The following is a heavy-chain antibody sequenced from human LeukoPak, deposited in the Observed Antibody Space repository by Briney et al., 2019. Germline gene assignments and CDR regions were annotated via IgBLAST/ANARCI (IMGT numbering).Heavy chain of an antibody. CDR1: AFTFSSYA. D-gene: IGHD1-26*01. J-gene: IGHJ4*01. V-gene: IGHV3-23*01. CDR3: AKDSQWELPDY. Sequence: QTGRSLRPARAPFAFTFSSYAISWVRQAPRKWLEWVSAISGSGGSTYHADSVEGPFTISRDNSKNPLYLQMNRLRAAATAVYYCAKDSQWELPDYWGQGTLVTVSP. CDR2: ISGSGGST.